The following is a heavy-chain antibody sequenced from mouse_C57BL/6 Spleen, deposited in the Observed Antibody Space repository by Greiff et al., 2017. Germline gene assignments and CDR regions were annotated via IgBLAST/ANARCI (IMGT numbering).Heavy chain of an antibody. D-gene: IGHD1-1*01. CDR3: ARAPYYGSSYGAMDY. J-gene: IGHJ4*01. CDR1: GYTFTDYN. V-gene: IGHV1-22*01. Sequence: VQLKESGPELVKPGASVKMSCKASGYTFTDYNMHWVKQSHGKSLEWIGYINPNNGGTSYNQKFKGKATLTVNKSSSTAYMELRSLTSEDSAVYYCARAPYYGSSYGAMDYWGQGTSVTVSS. CDR2: INPNNGGT.